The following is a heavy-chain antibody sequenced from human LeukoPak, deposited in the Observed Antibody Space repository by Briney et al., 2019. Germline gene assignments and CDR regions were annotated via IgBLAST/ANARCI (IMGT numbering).Heavy chain of an antibody. V-gene: IGHV3-11*01. CDR3: AREKKTEWTTGAFDM. CDR1: GFTFSDYY. D-gene: IGHD3-3*01. J-gene: IGHJ3*02. Sequence: GGSLRLSCAASGFTFSDYYMSWIRQAPETGLEWLSFTSPSGGTIYYTDSVKGRFTMSRDNAQNALYLEMNSLRAEDTAVYYCAREKKTEWTTGAFDMWGQGTMVIVSS. CDR2: TSPSGGTI.